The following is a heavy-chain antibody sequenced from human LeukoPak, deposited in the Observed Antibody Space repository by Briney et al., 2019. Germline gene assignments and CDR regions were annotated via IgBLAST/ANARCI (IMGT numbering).Heavy chain of an antibody. CDR3: ARHDTTYDILTGYYKGWFDP. Sequence: PSETLSLTCTVSGGPISSGVYYWSWIRQHPGKGLEWIGYIYYSGSTNYNPSLKSRVTISVDTSKNQFSLKLSSMTAADTAVYYCARHDTTYDILTGYYKGWFDPWGQGTLVTVSS. V-gene: IGHV4-61*08. CDR1: GGPISSGVYY. J-gene: IGHJ5*02. CDR2: IYYSGST. D-gene: IGHD3-9*01.